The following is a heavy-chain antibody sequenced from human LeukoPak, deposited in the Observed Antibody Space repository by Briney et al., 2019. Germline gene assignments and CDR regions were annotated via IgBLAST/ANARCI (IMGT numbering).Heavy chain of an antibody. J-gene: IGHJ4*02. D-gene: IGHD3-3*01. CDR1: GFTFSSYS. CDR3: AKVRYDFWSGYRGLDY. Sequence: PGGSLRLSCAASGFTFSSYSMNWVRQAPGKGLEWVSYISSSSSTIYYADSVKGRFTISRDNSKNTLYLQMNSLRAEDTAVYYCAKVRYDFWSGYRGLDYWGQETLVTVSS. CDR2: ISSSSSTI. V-gene: IGHV3-48*01.